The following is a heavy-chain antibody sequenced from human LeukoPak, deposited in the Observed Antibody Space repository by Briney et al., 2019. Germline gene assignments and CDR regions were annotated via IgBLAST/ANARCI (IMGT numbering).Heavy chain of an antibody. V-gene: IGHV3-23*01. CDR1: GFTFSIYT. CDR2: ISAGGGSAGSGTT. Sequence: GGSLRLSCAASGFTFSIYTLSWVRQAPGKGLEWVSAISAGGGSAGSGTTYYADSVKGRFTISRDNSKNTLYLQMNSLRAVDTAVYICAVPQWELLNWGQGTLVTVSS. J-gene: IGHJ4*02. CDR3: AVPQWELLN. D-gene: IGHD1-26*01.